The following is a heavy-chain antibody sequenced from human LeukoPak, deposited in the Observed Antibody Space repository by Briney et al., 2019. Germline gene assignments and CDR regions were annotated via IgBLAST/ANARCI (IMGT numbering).Heavy chain of an antibody. J-gene: IGHJ4*02. CDR2: IYGGGST. CDR1: GCTVSSNY. D-gene: IGHD6-19*01. Sequence: GGSLRLSCAASGCTVSSNYMNWVRQTPGKGLEWVSLIYGGGSTYYADSVKGRFTISRDNSKNPLYLQMNSLRAEDTAVYYWARDLASSSGWEFDYWGQGTLVTVSS. CDR3: ARDLASSSGWEFDY. V-gene: IGHV3-53*01.